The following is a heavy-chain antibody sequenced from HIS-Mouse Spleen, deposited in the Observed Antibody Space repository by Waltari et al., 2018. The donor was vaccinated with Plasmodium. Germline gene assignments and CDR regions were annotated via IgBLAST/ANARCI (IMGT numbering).Heavy chain of an antibody. CDR2: SSSSSSYK. Sequence: EVQLVESGGGLVKPGGSLRLSCAASGITFSSYSMNWVRQAPGKGLEWVSSSSSSSSYKYYADSVKCRFTISRDNAKNSLYLQMNSLRAEDTAVYYCARDHNWNYDYWGQGTLVTVSS. V-gene: IGHV3-21*01. D-gene: IGHD1-7*01. J-gene: IGHJ4*02. CDR3: ARDHNWNYDY. CDR1: GITFSSYS.